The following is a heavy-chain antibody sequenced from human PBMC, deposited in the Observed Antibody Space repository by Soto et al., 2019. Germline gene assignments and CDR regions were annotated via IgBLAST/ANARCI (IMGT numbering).Heavy chain of an antibody. CDR3: ARDSKSILPARYYYYGMDV. Sequence: SETLSLTCAVYGGSCSGYYWSWIRQPPGKGLEWIGEINHSGSTNYNPSLKSRVTISVDTSKNQFSLKLSSVTAADTAVYYCARDSKSILPARYYYYGMDVWGQGTTVTVSS. CDR1: GGSCSGYY. V-gene: IGHV4-34*01. D-gene: IGHD3-9*01. J-gene: IGHJ6*02. CDR2: INHSGST.